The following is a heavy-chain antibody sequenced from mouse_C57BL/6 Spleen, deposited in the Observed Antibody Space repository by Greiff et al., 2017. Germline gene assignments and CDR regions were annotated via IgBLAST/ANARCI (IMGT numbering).Heavy chain of an antibody. D-gene: IGHD1-1*01. V-gene: IGHV7-3*01. Sequence: EVMLVESGGGLVQPGGSLSLSCAASGFTFTDYYMSWVRQPPGKALEWLGFIRNKANGYTTEYSASVKGRFTISRDNSQSILYLQMNALRAEDSATYYCARIITAVAMDYWGQGTSVTVSS. J-gene: IGHJ4*01. CDR3: ARIITAVAMDY. CDR1: GFTFTDYY. CDR2: IRNKANGYTT.